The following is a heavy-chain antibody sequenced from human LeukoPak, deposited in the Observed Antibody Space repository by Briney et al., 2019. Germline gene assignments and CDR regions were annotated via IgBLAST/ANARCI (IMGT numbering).Heavy chain of an antibody. D-gene: IGHD3-10*01. CDR1: GFTFSSYG. V-gene: IGHV3-30*02. CDR3: AKSSDSGPYYYYGMDV. Sequence: GGSLRLSCAASGFTFSSYGMHWVRQAPGKGLEWVAFIRYDGSNKYYADSVKDRFTISRDNSKNTLYLQMNSLRAEDTAVYHCAKSSDSGPYYYYGMDVWGQGTTVTVSS. CDR2: IRYDGSNK. J-gene: IGHJ6*02.